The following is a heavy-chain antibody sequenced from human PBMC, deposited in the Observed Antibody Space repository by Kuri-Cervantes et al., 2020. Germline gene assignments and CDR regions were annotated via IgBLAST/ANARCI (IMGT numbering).Heavy chain of an antibody. CDR3: AGSTVVVPAALDY. CDR2: ISYDGSNK. J-gene: IGHJ4*02. Sequence: GGSLRLSCAASGFTFSSYGMHWVRQAPGKGLEWVAVISYDGSNKYYADSVKGRFTISRDNSKNTLYLQMNSLRAEDTAVYYCAGSTVVVPAALDYRGQGTLVTVSS. V-gene: IGHV3-30*03. D-gene: IGHD2-2*01. CDR1: GFTFSSYG.